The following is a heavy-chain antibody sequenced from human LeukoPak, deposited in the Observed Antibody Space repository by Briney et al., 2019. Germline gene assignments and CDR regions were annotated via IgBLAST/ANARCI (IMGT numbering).Heavy chain of an antibody. CDR3: AKDSGYCTNGVCYFDY. Sequence: GGSLRLSCAASGFTFSSYAMSWVRQAPGKGLEWVSAISGSGGSTYYADSVKGQFTISRDNSKNTLYLQMNSLRAEDTAVYYCAKDSGYCTNGVCYFDYWGQGTLVTVSS. D-gene: IGHD2-8*01. V-gene: IGHV3-23*01. CDR1: GFTFSSYA. J-gene: IGHJ4*02. CDR2: ISGSGGST.